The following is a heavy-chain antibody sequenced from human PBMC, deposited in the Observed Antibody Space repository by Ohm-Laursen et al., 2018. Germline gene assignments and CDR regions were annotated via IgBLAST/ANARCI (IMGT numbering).Heavy chain of an antibody. J-gene: IGHJ4*02. V-gene: IGHV3-9*01. D-gene: IGHD6-19*01. Sequence: SLRLSCAASGFTFSGYAMSWIRQAPGKGPEWVSGISWNSGRIGAADSVKGRFTISRDNAKRSLYLQMNSLRPEDTALYYCAKEYSSGGWSRGFDSWGQGTLVTVSS. CDR2: ISWNSGRI. CDR1: GFTFSGYA. CDR3: AKEYSSGGWSRGFDS.